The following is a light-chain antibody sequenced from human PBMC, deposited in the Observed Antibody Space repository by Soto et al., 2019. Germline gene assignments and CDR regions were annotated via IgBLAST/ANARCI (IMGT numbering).Light chain of an antibody. CDR1: SSNIGSNT. V-gene: IGLV1-44*01. Sequence: QAVVTQPPSASGAPGQRVTISCSGTSSNIGSNTVNWYQQLPGTAPKLLIFNNNERPSGVSDRISGSRSDTSASLAISGLQSEDEADYYCAAWDDSLNGPVFGGGTKLTVL. J-gene: IGLJ3*02. CDR2: NNN. CDR3: AAWDDSLNGPV.